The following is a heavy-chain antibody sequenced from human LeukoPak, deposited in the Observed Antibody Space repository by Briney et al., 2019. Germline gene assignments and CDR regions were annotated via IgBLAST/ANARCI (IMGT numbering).Heavy chain of an antibody. J-gene: IGHJ6*03. Sequence: PGGSLRLSCEARGFIFTSYAMTWVRLTPGKGLEWVSSISRTGGGTYYAESVKGRFSISRDNAKNSLYLQMNSLRAEDTAVYYCARAPVEWLPQYYYYYMDVWGKGTTVTVSS. V-gene: IGHV3-23*01. CDR2: ISRTGGGT. CDR1: GFIFTSYA. D-gene: IGHD3-3*01. CDR3: ARAPVEWLPQYYYYYMDV.